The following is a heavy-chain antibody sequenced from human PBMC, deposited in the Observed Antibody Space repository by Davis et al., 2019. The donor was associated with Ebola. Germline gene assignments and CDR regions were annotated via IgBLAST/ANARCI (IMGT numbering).Heavy chain of an antibody. V-gene: IGHV3-21*01. D-gene: IGHD3-3*01. CDR1: GFTFSSYS. Sequence: PGGSLRLSCAASGFTFSSYSMNWVRQAPGKGLEWVSSISSSSSYIYYADSVKGRFTISRDNAKNSLYLQMNSLRAEDTAVYYCAREDWSGQWHYMDVWGKGTTVTVSS. CDR2: ISSSSSYI. J-gene: IGHJ6*03. CDR3: AREDWSGQWHYMDV.